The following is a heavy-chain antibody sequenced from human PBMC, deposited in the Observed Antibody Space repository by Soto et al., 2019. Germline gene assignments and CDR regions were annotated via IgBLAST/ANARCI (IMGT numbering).Heavy chain of an antibody. D-gene: IGHD4-17*01. CDR2: IYYSGST. Sequence: SETLSLTCTVSGGSISSSSSYWGWIRQPPGKGLEWIGYIYYSGSTNYNPSLKSRVTISVDTSKNQFSLKLNSVTAADTAVYYCARQLRFSATVTGVLNRFYLWGQGSLVPVSS. V-gene: IGHV4-39*01. J-gene: IGHJ4*02. CDR3: ARQLRFSATVTGVLNRFYL. CDR1: GGSISSSSSY.